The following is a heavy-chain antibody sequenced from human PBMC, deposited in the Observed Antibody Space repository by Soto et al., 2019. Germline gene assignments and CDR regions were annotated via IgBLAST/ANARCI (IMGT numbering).Heavy chain of an antibody. CDR1: GGSISSSNW. Sequence: PSETLSLTCAVSGGSISSSNWWSWVRQPPGKGLEWIGEIYHSGSTNYNPSLKSRVIISVDKSKNQFSLKLSSVTAADTAVYYCARPSPYYYYGMDVWGQGTTVTVSS. CDR2: IYHSGST. V-gene: IGHV4-4*02. CDR3: ARPSPYYYYGMDV. J-gene: IGHJ6*02.